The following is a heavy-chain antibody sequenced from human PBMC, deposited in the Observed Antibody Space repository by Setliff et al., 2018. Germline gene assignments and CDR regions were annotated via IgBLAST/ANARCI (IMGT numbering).Heavy chain of an antibody. CDR1: GYTFTGYG. J-gene: IGHJ6*03. D-gene: IGHD6-6*01. CDR2: ISTYNGDT. CDR3: VRRVYGSSSGYYHYYMDV. V-gene: IGHV1-18*01. Sequence: ASVKVSCKASGYTFTGYGISWVRQAPGQGLEWMGWISTYNGDTDYAQKLQDRLTMTTDTSTSTVYMELRSLRSDDTAVYYCVRRVYGSSSGYYHYYMDVWGKGTTVTVSS.